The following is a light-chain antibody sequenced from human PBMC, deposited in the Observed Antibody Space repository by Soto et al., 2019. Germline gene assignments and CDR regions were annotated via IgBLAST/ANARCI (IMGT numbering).Light chain of an antibody. Sequence: QSALTHPPSVSGAPGQRVTISCTGSTSNIGAGYDVHWYQQLPGTAPKLLIYGNGNRPSGVPDRFSGSKSDTSASLAITGLQAEDEANYYCQSFDSSRNGYVFGTGTKVTVL. V-gene: IGLV1-40*01. J-gene: IGLJ1*01. CDR1: TSNIGAGYD. CDR3: QSFDSSRNGYV. CDR2: GNG.